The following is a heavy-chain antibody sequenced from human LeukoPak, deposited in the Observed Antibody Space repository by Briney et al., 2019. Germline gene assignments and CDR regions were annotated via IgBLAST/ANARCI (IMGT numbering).Heavy chain of an antibody. Sequence: GASVKVSCKASGYTFTGYYMHWVRQAPGQGLEWMGWINPNSGGTNYAQKFQGRVTMTRDTSTSTAYMELSSLRSEDTAVYYCASFSRLYGDYGGDAFDIWGQGTMVTVSS. CDR3: ASFSRLYGDYGGDAFDI. D-gene: IGHD4-17*01. CDR1: GYTFTGYY. V-gene: IGHV1-2*02. J-gene: IGHJ3*02. CDR2: INPNSGGT.